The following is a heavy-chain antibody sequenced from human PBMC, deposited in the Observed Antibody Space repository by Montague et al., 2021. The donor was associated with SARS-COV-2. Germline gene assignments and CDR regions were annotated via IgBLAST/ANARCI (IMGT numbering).Heavy chain of an antibody. J-gene: IGHJ6*03. V-gene: IGHV4-34*01. D-gene: IGHD3-10*01. CDR2: IHHGGST. CDR1: GGSFSTYS. Sequence: SETLSLTCAVHGGSFSTYSWNWIRQPPGTGLEWIGEIHHGGSTNYNQSLKSRVTISADTSTHQFSLKLTSVAAADTAVYYCAGLGDGVVPPPILGVGPYYSYDYMDVWGKGTTVTVSS. CDR3: AGLGDGVVPPPILGVGPYYSYDYMDV.